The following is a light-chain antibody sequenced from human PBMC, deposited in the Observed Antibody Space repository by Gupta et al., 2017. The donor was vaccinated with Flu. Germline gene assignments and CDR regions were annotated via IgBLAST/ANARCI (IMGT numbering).Light chain of an antibody. CDR3: QTWGTGIQV. CDR1: SGHSSYA. V-gene: IGLV4-69*01. Sequence: QLVLTQSPSASASLGASVKLTCTLSSGHSSYAIAWHQQQPEKGPRYLMKLNSDGSHSKGDGIPDRFSDSSSGAERYLTISSLQSEDEDDYYCQTWGTGIQVFGGGTKLTVL. J-gene: IGLJ3*02. CDR2: LNSDGSH.